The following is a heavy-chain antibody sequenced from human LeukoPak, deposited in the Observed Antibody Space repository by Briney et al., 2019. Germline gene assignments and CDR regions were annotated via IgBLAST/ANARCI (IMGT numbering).Heavy chain of an antibody. CDR2: INHSGST. CDR3: ARGPPYCSGGSCYVGWFDP. D-gene: IGHD2-15*01. V-gene: IGHV4-34*01. CDR1: GGSFSGYY. J-gene: IGHJ5*02. Sequence: TETLSLTCAVYGGSFSGYYWSWIRQPPGKGLEWIGEINHSGSTNYNPSPKSRVTISVDTSKNQFSLKLSSVTAADTAVYYCARGPPYCSGGSCYVGWFDPWGQGTLVTVSS.